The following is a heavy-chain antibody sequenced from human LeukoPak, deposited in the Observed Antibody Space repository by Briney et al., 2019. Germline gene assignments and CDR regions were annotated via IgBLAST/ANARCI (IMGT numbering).Heavy chain of an antibody. J-gene: IGHJ4*02. CDR2: IYYSGGT. CDR3: ARSVYFDY. CDR1: GGSISSSSYY. V-gene: IGHV4-39*07. Sequence: SETLSLTCTVSGGSISSSSYYWGWIRQPPGKGLEWIGSIYYSGGTYYNPSLKSRVTISVDTSKNQFSLKLSSVTAADTAVYYCARSVYFDYWGQGTLVTVSS.